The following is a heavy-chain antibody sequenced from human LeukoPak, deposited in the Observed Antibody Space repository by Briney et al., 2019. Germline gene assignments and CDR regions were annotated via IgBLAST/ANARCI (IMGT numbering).Heavy chain of an antibody. CDR3: ATGGVYGRTYVDY. D-gene: IGHD2-8*01. CDR2: IYYSGST. CDR1: GGSISSSSYY. V-gene: IGHV4-39*07. Sequence: SETLSLTCTVSGGSISSSSYYWGWIRQPPGKGLEWIGSIYYSGSTYYNPSLKSRATMSVDTPKNQFSLKLSSVTAADTAVYYCATGGVYGRTYVDYWGQGTLVTVST. J-gene: IGHJ4*02.